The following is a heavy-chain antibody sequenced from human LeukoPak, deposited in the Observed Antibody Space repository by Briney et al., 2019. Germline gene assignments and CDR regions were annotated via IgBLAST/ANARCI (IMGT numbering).Heavy chain of an antibody. Sequence: GGSLRLSCAASGFTFSSYWMHWVRQAPGKGLVWVSAISGSGGSTYYADSVKGRFTISRDNSKNTLYLQMNSLRAEDTAVYYCAKVPVDIVATIRFDYWGQGTLVTVSS. V-gene: IGHV3-23*01. J-gene: IGHJ4*02. CDR3: AKVPVDIVATIRFDY. CDR1: GFTFSSYW. CDR2: ISGSGGST. D-gene: IGHD5-12*01.